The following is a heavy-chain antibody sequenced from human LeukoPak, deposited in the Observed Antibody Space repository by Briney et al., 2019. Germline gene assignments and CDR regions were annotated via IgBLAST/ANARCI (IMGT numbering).Heavy chain of an antibody. CDR2: TYYRSKWYN. CDR1: GDSVSSNSAA. Sequence: SQTLSLTCAISGDSVSSNSAAWNWIRQSPSRGLEWLGRTYYRSKWYNDYAVSVKSRITINPDTSKNQFSLQLNSVTPEDTAVYYCARVFQGGDYDWRPNWFDPWGQGTLVTVSS. J-gene: IGHJ5*02. CDR3: ARVFQGGDYDWRPNWFDP. V-gene: IGHV6-1*01. D-gene: IGHD4-17*01.